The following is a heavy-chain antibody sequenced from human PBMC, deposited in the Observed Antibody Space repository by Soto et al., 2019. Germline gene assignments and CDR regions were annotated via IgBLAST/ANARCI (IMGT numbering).Heavy chain of an antibody. V-gene: IGHV1-46*01. D-gene: IGHD5-18*01. J-gene: IGHJ6*02. CDR2: INPSGGST. CDR3: ARDLLGDSYGQYGMDV. CDR1: GYTFTSYY. Sequence: QVQLVQSGAEVKKPGASVKVSCKASGYTFTSYYMHWVRQAPGQGLEWMGIINPSGGSTSYAQKFQGRVTMTRDTSTSTVYMELSSLRSEDTAVYYCARDLLGDSYGQYGMDVWGQGTTVTVSS.